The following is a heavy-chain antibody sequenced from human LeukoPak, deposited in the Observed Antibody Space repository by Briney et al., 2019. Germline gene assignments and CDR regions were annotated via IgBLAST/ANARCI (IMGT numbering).Heavy chain of an antibody. CDR2: VKYDGSEK. D-gene: IGHD1-14*01. Sequence: GGSLRLSCEASGFTFSNYRMNWVRQAPGKGLEWVANVKYDGSEKHYVDSVKGRFTISRDNAENSLYLQMNSLRAEDTAVYYCARTNNFDYWGQGTLVTVSS. J-gene: IGHJ4*02. CDR1: GFTFSNYR. V-gene: IGHV3-7*01. CDR3: ARTNNFDY.